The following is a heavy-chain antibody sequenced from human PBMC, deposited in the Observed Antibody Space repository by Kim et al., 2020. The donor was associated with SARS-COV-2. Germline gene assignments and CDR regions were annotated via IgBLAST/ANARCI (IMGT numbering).Heavy chain of an antibody. CDR3: ARDYQWLGSFDP. CDR2: TYYRSKWNN. CDR1: GDSVSSGSG. D-gene: IGHD6-19*01. V-gene: IGHV6-1*01. J-gene: IGHJ5*02. Sequence: SQTLSLTCAISGDSVSSGSGWNWIRQSPSRGLEWLGRTYYRSKWNNDYAVSVKSRMSINPDTSKNQFSLQLKSVTPEDTAVYFCARDYQWLGSFDPWGQGTLVTVSS.